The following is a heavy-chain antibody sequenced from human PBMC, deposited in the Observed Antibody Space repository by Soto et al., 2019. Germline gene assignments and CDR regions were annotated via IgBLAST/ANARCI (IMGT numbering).Heavy chain of an antibody. CDR1: GFTFSSYA. CDR2: ISGSGGST. CDR3: AKDGTEVTTIYYYYMDV. V-gene: IGHV3-23*01. Sequence: GGSLRLSCAASGFTFSSYAMSWVRQAPGKGLEWVSAISGSGGSTYYADSVKGRFTISRDNSKNTLYLQMNSLRAEDTAVYYCAKDGTEVTTIYYYYMDVWGKGTTVTVSS. J-gene: IGHJ6*03. D-gene: IGHD4-4*01.